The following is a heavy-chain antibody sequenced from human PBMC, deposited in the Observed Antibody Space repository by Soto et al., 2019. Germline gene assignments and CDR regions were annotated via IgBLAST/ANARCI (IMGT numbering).Heavy chain of an antibody. J-gene: IGHJ6*02. CDR2: IYPGDSDT. CDR1: GYSFTSYW. Sequence: GESLKISCKGSGYSFTSYWIGWVRQMPGKGLEWMGIIYPGDSDTRYSPSFQGQVTISADKSISTAYLQWSSLKASDTAMYYCASSLEYSSSSRYYYYGMDVWGQGTTVTVSS. D-gene: IGHD6-6*01. V-gene: IGHV5-51*01. CDR3: ASSLEYSSSSRYYYYGMDV.